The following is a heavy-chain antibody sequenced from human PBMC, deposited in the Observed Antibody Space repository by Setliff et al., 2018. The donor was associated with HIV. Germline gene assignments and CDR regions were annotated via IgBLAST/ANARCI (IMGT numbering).Heavy chain of an antibody. V-gene: IGHV3-48*03. D-gene: IGHD2-2*02. J-gene: IGHJ3*02. Sequence: RLSCAASGFTFSSYEMSWVRHAPGKGLEWVSYISSGGGTIYYADSVKGRFTIPRDNAKNSLYLQMNSLRAEDTAIYYCAREVTRYSQDYALDIWGQGTMVTVSS. CDR2: ISSGGGTI. CDR1: GFTFSSYE. CDR3: AREVTRYSQDYALDI.